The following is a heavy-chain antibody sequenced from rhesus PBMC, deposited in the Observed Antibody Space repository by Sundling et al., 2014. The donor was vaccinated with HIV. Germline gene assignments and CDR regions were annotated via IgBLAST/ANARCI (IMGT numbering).Heavy chain of an antibody. CDR1: GFSFSDYY. J-gene: IGHJ4*01. CDR2: ISYTGGST. Sequence: EVQLVESGGGLAKPGGSLRLSCAASGFSFSDYYMHWVRQAPGKGLEWVSGISYTGGSTYYADSVKGRFTISRENAKNTLYLQMDSLRAEDTAVYYCARDGYSSGWYGGYYFDYWGQGVLVTVSS. CDR3: ARDGYSSGWYGGYYFDY. V-gene: IGHV3-59*01. D-gene: IGHD6-31*01.